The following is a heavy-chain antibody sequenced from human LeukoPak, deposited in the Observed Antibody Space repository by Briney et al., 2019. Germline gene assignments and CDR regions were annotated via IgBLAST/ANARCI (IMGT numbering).Heavy chain of an antibody. CDR2: SSPYNGNT. Sequence: ASVKVSCKASGYTFTTYGISWVRQAPGQGLEWMGWSSPYNGNTNYAQKLRGRVTMTTDTSTSTAYMELRSLRSDDTAVYFCARCGTYFYASGSPSGAFDIWGQGTMVTVSS. CDR3: ARCGTYFYASGSPSGAFDI. D-gene: IGHD3-10*01. J-gene: IGHJ3*02. CDR1: GYTFTTYG. V-gene: IGHV1-18*01.